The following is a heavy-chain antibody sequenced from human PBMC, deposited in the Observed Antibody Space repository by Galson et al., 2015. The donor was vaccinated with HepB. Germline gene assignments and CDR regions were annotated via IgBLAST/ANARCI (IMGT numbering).Heavy chain of an antibody. CDR2: LSAITGGA. Sequence: SLRLSCAASGFTFSSFAMGWVRQAPGKGLEWVSALSAITGGAYYADSVQGRFTISRDNSQNTLYLHISSLRADDTAVYYCAKGSLGARAGWFDPWGQGTLVTVSS. J-gene: IGHJ5*02. CDR1: GFTFSSFA. V-gene: IGHV3-23*01. CDR3: AKGSLGARAGWFDP. D-gene: IGHD3-10*01.